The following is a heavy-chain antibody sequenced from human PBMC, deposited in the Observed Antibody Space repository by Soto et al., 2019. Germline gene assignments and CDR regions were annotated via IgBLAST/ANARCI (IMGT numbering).Heavy chain of an antibody. CDR2: ISYDGSNK. V-gene: IGHV3-30*18. J-gene: IGHJ6*03. CDR3: AKVGSMARTYYMDV. Sequence: GGSLRLSCAASGFTFSSYGMHWVRQAPGKGLEWVAVISYDGSNKYYADSVKGRFTISRDNSKNTLYLQMNSLRAEDTAVYYCAKVGSMARTYYMDVWGKGTTVTVS. CDR1: GFTFSSYG. D-gene: IGHD3-10*01.